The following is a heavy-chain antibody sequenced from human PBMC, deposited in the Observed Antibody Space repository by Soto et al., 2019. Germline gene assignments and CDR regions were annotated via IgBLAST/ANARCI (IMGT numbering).Heavy chain of an antibody. D-gene: IGHD6-19*01. CDR3: ARHRPYRSSWTTFDY. V-gene: IGHV5-51*01. CDR2: IYPSNSDT. Sequence: GESLKISCKGSGYSFATYWIAWVRQMPGKGLEWMGTIYPSNSDTKYSPSFQGRVTISAEKSINTTYLQWSSLTASDTAVYYCARHRPYRSSWTTFDYWGQGALVTVSS. CDR1: GYSFATYW. J-gene: IGHJ4*02.